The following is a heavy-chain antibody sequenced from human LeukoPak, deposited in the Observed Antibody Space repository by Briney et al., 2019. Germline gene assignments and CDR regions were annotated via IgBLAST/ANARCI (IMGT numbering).Heavy chain of an antibody. CDR1: GFTFSSYS. Sequence: GGSLRLSCAASGFTFSSYSMNWVRQAPGKGVEWVASISSSSNYIYYADSVKGRFTISRDNAKNSLYLQMNSLRAEDTAVYYCARDELAGTNFDYWGQGTLVTVSS. CDR2: ISSSSNYI. J-gene: IGHJ4*02. D-gene: IGHD6-19*01. V-gene: IGHV3-21*01. CDR3: ARDELAGTNFDY.